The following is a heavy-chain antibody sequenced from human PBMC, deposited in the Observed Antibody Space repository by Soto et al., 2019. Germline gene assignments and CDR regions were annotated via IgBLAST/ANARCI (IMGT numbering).Heavy chain of an antibody. J-gene: IGHJ6*02. CDR1: RKSFTGHY. Sequence: SGTLYLTCALHRKSFTGHYWNLIRQPPEKGLEWIGEINHSGSTNYNPSLKSRVTISVDTSKNQFSLKLSSVTAADTAVYYCARTRNDGLSGMDVWGQGTTVS. D-gene: IGHD1-1*01. CDR2: INHSGST. CDR3: ARTRNDGLSGMDV. V-gene: IGHV4-34*01.